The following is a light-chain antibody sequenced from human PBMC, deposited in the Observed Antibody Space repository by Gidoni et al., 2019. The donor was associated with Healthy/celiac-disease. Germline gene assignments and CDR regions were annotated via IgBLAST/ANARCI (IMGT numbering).Light chain of an antibody. J-gene: IGKJ3*01. V-gene: IGKV1-39*01. CDR2: APS. CDR3: QQSYSTPLT. CDR1: QSISNY. Sequence: DIQTSQSPSSLSASVGDRVTITCRASQSISNYLNWYQQKPGKAPKVLIYAPSRLQSGVPSRVSGSGSGTDFTLTISSLQPEEFATYYCQQSYSTPLTFGPGTKVDIK.